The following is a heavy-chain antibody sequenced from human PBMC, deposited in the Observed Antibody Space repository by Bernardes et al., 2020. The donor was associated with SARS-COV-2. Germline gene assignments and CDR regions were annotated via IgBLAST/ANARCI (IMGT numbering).Heavy chain of an antibody. D-gene: IGHD3-10*01. CDR2: IIGCGDHT. J-gene: IGHJ6*02. Sequence: GGSLRLSCADSGFSISSYAMSWVRQAPGKGLELVSAIIGCGDHTVYTDSVTGRFTISRDNSKNTVYLQMSGLRAEDTAIYYCAKDLYYAYGMDAWGRGTPVTVSS. CDR3: AKDLYYAYGMDA. CDR1: GFSISSYA. V-gene: IGHV3-23*01.